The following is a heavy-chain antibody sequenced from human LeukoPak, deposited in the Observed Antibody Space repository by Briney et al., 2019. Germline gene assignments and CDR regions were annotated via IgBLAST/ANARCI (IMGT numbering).Heavy chain of an antibody. D-gene: IGHD3-16*01. CDR3: AREITYYGMDV. V-gene: IGHV3-11*06. CDR1: GFTFSDYY. CDR2: ISSSSSYT. Sequence: VTPGGSLTLSCAASGFTFSDYYMGWLRQAPGKGLEWVSYISSSSSYTNYADSVKGRFTISRDNAKNSLYLQMNSLRAEDTAVYYCAREITYYGMDVWGQGTTVTVSS. J-gene: IGHJ6*02.